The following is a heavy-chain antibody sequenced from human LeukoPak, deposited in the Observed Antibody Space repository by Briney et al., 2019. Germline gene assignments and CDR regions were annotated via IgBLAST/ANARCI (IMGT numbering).Heavy chain of an antibody. V-gene: IGHV3-7*01. CDR3: ARVRGYSGYDVYYFDY. Sequence: PGGSLRLSCAASGFTFSSYWMSWVRQAPGEGLEWVANIKQDGSEKYYVDSVKGRFTISRDNAKNSLYLQMNSLRAEDTAVYYCARVRGYSGYDVYYFDYWGQGTLVTVSS. D-gene: IGHD5-12*01. CDR1: GFTFSSYW. J-gene: IGHJ4*02. CDR2: IKQDGSEK.